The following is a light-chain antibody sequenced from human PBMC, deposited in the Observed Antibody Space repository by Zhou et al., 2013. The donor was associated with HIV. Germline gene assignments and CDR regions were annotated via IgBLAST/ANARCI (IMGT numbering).Light chain of an antibody. CDR1: QSISSY. CDR2: AAS. CDR3: QQSYTTPYT. Sequence: DIQMTQSPSSLSASVGDRVTITCRASQSISSYLNWYQQKPGKAPKLLIYAASSLQSGVPSRFSGSGSGTDFTLTISDLQPEDIATYYCQQSYTTPYTFGQGTKLEIK. J-gene: IGKJ2*01. V-gene: IGKV1-39*01.